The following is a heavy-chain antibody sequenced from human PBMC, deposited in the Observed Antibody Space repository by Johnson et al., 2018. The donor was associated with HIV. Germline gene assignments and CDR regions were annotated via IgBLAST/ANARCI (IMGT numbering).Heavy chain of an antibody. J-gene: IGHJ3*02. CDR3: ASGDGFDI. CDR2: IYTGGNP. Sequence: VQLVESGGGLVQPGGSLRLSCAASGFTVSSNCMNWVRQAPGKGLEWVSVIYTGGNPYYAASVKGRFTISRDNSKNTLYLQMNSLRAEDTALYYCASGDGFDIWGQGTMVTVSS. CDR1: GFTVSSNC. V-gene: IGHV3-66*01.